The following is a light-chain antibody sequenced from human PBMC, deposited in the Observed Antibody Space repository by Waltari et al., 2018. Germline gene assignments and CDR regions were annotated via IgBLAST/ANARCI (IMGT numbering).Light chain of an antibody. CDR2: QDS. J-gene: IGLJ2*01. CDR3: QAWDSSTHVV. V-gene: IGLV3-1*01. Sequence: SYELTQPPSVSVAPGQTASITCPGDKLGDNYVCRYQQKPGQSPVLVIYQDSKRPSGIPERFSGSNSGNTATLTISGTQAMDEADYYCQAWDSSTHVVFGGGTKLTVL. CDR1: KLGDNY.